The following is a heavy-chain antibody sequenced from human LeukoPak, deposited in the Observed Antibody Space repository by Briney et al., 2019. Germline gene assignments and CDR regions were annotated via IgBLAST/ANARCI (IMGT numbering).Heavy chain of an antibody. J-gene: IGHJ3*02. CDR3: ARGEYVISGYRNDAFDI. Sequence: ASVKVSCTASGYTFTDYYMHWERQAPGQRLEWMGWINPNSGATKYAQKFQGRVTMTRDTSISTAYMELSRLTSDDTAVYYCARGEYVISGYRNDAFDIWGQGTMVTVSS. CDR2: INPNSGAT. D-gene: IGHD3-22*01. V-gene: IGHV1-2*02. CDR1: GYTFTDYY.